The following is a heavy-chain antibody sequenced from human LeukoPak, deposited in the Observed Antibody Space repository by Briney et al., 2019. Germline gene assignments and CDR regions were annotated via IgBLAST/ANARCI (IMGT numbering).Heavy chain of an antibody. J-gene: IGHJ6*03. CDR1: GFTFSSYA. CDR3: AKGGHVVHIVGHMDV. D-gene: IGHD2-8*01. Sequence: PGGSLRLSCAASGFTFSSYAMSWVRQAPGKGLEWVSAISGSGGSTYYADSVKGRFTISRDNSKNTLYLQMNSLRAEDTAVYYCAKGGHVVHIVGHMDVWGKGTTVTVSS. CDR2: ISGSGGST. V-gene: IGHV3-23*01.